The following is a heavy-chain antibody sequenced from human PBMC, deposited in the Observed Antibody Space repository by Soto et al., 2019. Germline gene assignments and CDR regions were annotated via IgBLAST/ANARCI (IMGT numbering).Heavy chain of an antibody. CDR1: GFTFSTYS. CDR2: ISSTSSYI. CDR3: AREVSGIAGTRLDY. V-gene: IGHV3-21*01. Sequence: GGSLRLSCAASGFTFSTYSMNWVRQAPGKGLEWVSSISSTSSYIYYADSVKGRFTISRDNAKNSLYLQMNSPRAEDTAVYYCAREVSGIAGTRLDYWGQGTLVTVSS. J-gene: IGHJ4*02. D-gene: IGHD1-7*01.